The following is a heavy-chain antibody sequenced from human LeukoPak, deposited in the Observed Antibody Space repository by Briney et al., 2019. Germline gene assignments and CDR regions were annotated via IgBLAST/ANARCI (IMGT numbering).Heavy chain of an antibody. V-gene: IGHV1-2*06. CDR2: INPNSGGT. CDR1: GGTFNNYA. Sequence: ASVKVSCKASGGTFNNYAINWVRQAPGQGLEWMGRINPNSGGTNYAQKFQGRVTMTRDTSISTAYMELSRLRSDDTAVYYCARSSGSYYGAFDIWGQGTMVTVSS. CDR3: ARSSGSYYGAFDI. D-gene: IGHD1-26*01. J-gene: IGHJ3*02.